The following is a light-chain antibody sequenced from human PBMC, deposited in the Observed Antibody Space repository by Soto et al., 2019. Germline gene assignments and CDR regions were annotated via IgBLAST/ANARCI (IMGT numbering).Light chain of an antibody. CDR1: SSNIGNNY. Sequence: QSVLTQPPSVSAAPGQKVTISCSGSSSNIGNNYVSWYQQLPGTAPKLLIYENNKRPSGIPDRFSGSKSGTSATLGITGLQTGDESDYYCGAGDSSLSAYWVFGGGTKLTVL. CDR3: GAGDSSLSAYWV. J-gene: IGLJ3*02. CDR2: ENN. V-gene: IGLV1-51*02.